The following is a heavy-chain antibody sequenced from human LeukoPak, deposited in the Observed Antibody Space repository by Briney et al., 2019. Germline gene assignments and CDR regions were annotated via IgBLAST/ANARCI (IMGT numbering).Heavy chain of an antibody. V-gene: IGHV3-48*02. CDR2: ISSASTTV. CDR1: GFAFSSYS. J-gene: IGHJ4*02. Sequence: GGSLTLSCAASGFAFSSYSMNWVRQAPGKGLEWVSYISSASTTVYYADSVKGRFTIFKDNAKNSLYLQMNSLRDEDTAVYFCARGPEYTYGYSFDYWGQGTLVTVSS. D-gene: IGHD5-18*01. CDR3: ARGPEYTYGYSFDY.